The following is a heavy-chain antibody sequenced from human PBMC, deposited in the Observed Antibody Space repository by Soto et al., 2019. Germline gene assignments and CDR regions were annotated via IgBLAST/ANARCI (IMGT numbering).Heavy chain of an antibody. CDR2: VRTKADSYAT. CDR1: GFIFSDSD. Sequence: GGSLRLSCAASGFIFSDSDMHWVRQASGKGLEWVGHVRTKADSYATAYAASVKGRFTISRDDSKNTAYLQMNSLKNDDTAVYDCIGAAAGFDPSGQGTLVTVSS. CDR3: IGAAAGFDP. D-gene: IGHD6-13*01. V-gene: IGHV3-73*01. J-gene: IGHJ5*02.